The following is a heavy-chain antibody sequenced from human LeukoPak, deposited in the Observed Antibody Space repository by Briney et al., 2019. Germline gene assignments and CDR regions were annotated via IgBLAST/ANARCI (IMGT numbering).Heavy chain of an antibody. D-gene: IGHD3-22*01. J-gene: IGHJ4*02. CDR1: GLTFSNYN. Sequence: SGGSLTLSCVASGLTFSNYNMHWVRQAPGKGLEWVAVIWHDGNYKYYVDSVKGRFTISRDNSKNTVYLQMNSLGAEDTAVYSCARDSDYYDSSAYSFRGGLHYDFWGRGTLVTVSS. V-gene: IGHV3-33*01. CDR2: IWHDGNYK. CDR3: ARDSDYYDSSAYSFRGGLHYDF.